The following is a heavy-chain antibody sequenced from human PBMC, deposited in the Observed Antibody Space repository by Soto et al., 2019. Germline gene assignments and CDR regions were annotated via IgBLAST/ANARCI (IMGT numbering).Heavy chain of an antibody. CDR2: ISADNSNT. CDR1: GYTFYSHS. J-gene: IGHJ6*02. V-gene: IGHV1-18*01. Sequence: QAQLVQSGAEVKKPGASVKVSCKASGYTFYSHSISWVRQAPGQGLEWMGRISADNSNTKYAQKVQGRVTMTTDTSTSTVYMELRNLRSDDTAVYYCARCIQQDYYYGMDVWGQGTTVTVSS. CDR3: ARCIQQDYYYGMDV. D-gene: IGHD5-18*01.